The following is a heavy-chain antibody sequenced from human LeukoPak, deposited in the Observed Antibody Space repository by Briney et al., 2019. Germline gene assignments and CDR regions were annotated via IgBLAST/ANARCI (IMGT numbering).Heavy chain of an antibody. CDR1: GFTFSSYG. Sequence: PGGSLRLSCAASGFTFSSYGMHWVRQARGKGLEWVAVIWYDGSNKYYADSVKGRFTISRDNSKNTLYLEMNSLRVEDTAVYYCASRSPASDYWGQGTLVTVSS. D-gene: IGHD2-2*01. CDR3: ASRSPASDY. CDR2: IWYDGSNK. J-gene: IGHJ4*02. V-gene: IGHV3-33*01.